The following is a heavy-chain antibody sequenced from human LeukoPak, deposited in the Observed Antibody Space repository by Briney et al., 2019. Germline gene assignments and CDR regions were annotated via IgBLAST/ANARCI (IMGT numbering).Heavy chain of an antibody. CDR2: ISGSGGST. D-gene: IGHD4-11*01. CDR1: GFTFSSYA. V-gene: IGHV3-23*01. Sequence: PGGSLRLSCAASGFTFSSYAMSWVRQAPGKGLEWVSAISGSGGSTYYADSVKGRFTISRDNAKNSLYLQMNSLRAEDTAVYYCARGTDYSNAYNWFDPWGQGTLVTVSS. J-gene: IGHJ5*02. CDR3: ARGTDYSNAYNWFDP.